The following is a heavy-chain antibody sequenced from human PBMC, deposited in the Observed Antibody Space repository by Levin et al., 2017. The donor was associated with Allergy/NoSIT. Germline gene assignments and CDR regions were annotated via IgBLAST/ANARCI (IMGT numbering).Heavy chain of an antibody. CDR1: GFTFSSYW. CDR3: ARASVTEVGRGGGSIYYDGMDV. Sequence: GESLKISCAASGFTFSSYWMSWVRQAPGKGLEWVANIKQDGSEKYYVDSVKGRFTISRDNAKNSLYLQMNSLRAEDTAVYYCARASVTEVGRGGGSIYYDGMDVWGQGTTVTVSS. V-gene: IGHV3-7*01. D-gene: IGHD4-17*01. J-gene: IGHJ6*02. CDR2: IKQDGSEK.